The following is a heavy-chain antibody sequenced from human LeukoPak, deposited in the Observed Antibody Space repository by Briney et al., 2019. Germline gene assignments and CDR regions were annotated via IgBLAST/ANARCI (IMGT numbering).Heavy chain of an antibody. CDR3: ARAVPEQELVRGAFDY. Sequence: GASVKVSCKASGYTFTGYYMHWVRQAPGQGLEWMGWINPNSGGTNYAQKFQGRVTMTRDTSISTAYMEMSNLTSDDTAVYYCARAVPEQELVRGAFDYWGQGSLVTVSS. J-gene: IGHJ4*02. D-gene: IGHD6-13*01. V-gene: IGHV1-2*02. CDR1: GYTFTGYY. CDR2: INPNSGGT.